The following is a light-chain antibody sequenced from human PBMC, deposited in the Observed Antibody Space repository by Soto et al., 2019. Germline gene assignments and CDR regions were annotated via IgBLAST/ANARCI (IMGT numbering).Light chain of an antibody. CDR2: DAS. Sequence: DIQITQSPPTLSASLGDIVTITCLASQSISGWLAWYQQKPGKAPKLLIYDASNLEGGVPSRFSGTGSGTEFTLTISSLEPEDFAVYYCQHRMNWPLTFGQGTRLENK. CDR3: QHRMNWPLT. V-gene: IGKV1-5*01. CDR1: QSISGW. J-gene: IGKJ5*01.